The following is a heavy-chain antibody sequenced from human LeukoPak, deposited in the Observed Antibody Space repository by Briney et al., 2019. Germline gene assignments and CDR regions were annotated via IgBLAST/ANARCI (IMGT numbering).Heavy chain of an antibody. CDR2: IDPDGVNK. CDR3: ARGWATIPD. D-gene: IGHD5-24*01. J-gene: IGHJ4*02. Sequence: GGSLRLSCTASGFNFSISYMMWVRQAPGEGLEWVAHIDPDGVNKNYVGSVKDRFIISRDNTKNSLFLQMNSLRDDDTALYYCARGWATIPDWGQGSLVIVSS. CDR1: GFNFSISY. V-gene: IGHV3-7*01.